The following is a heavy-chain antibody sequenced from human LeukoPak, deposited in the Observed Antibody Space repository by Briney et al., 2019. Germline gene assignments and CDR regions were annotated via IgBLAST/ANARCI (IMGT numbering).Heavy chain of an antibody. V-gene: IGHV3-30*02. Sequence: GGSLRLSCAASGFTFSSYGMHWVRQAPGKGLEWVAFIRYDGSNKYYADSVKGRFTISRDNSKNTLYLQMNSLRAEDTAVYYCAKDGGWELRDAFDIWGQGTMVTVSS. CDR1: GFTFSSYG. D-gene: IGHD1-26*01. CDR2: IRYDGSNK. J-gene: IGHJ3*02. CDR3: AKDGGWELRDAFDI.